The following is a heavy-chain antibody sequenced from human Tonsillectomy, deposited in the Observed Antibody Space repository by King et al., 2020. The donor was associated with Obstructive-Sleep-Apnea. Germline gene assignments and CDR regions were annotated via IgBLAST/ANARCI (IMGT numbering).Heavy chain of an antibody. CDR1: GGSISSSTYY. CDR3: ARVTSGPGYFFDY. CDR2: IYYIGST. D-gene: IGHD1-26*01. J-gene: IGHJ4*02. Sequence: QLQESGPELVKPSETLSLTCTVSGGSISSSTYYWGWIRQPPGKGLEWIGSIYYIGSTYYNPSLESRVTISVDTSKNQFSLKLSSVTAADTAVYYCARVTSGPGYFFDYWGQGTLVTVSS. V-gene: IGHV4-39*07.